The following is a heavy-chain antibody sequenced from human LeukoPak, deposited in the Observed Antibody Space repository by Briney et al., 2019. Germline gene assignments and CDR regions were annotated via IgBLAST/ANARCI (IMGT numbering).Heavy chain of an antibody. D-gene: IGHD2-2*01. V-gene: IGHV1-69*13. CDR2: IIPIFGTA. Sequence: ASVKVSCKASGGTFSSYAINWVRQAPGQGLEWMGGIIPIFGTANYAQKFQDRVTITADESTSTACMELSSLRSEDTAIYYCASRLYCSNTRCRNFPFAYWGQGTLVTVSS. CDR1: GGTFSSYA. J-gene: IGHJ4*02. CDR3: ASRLYCSNTRCRNFPFAY.